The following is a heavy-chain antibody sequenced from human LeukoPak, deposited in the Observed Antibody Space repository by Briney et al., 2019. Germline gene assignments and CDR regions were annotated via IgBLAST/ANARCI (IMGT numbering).Heavy chain of an antibody. Sequence: GGSLRLSCAASGFTFSSYSMNWVRQAPGKGLEWVSSISSSSSYIYYADSVKGRFTISRDNAKNSLYLQMNSLRAEDTAVYYCARDRLEYSSSSDWFDPWGQGTLVTVSS. V-gene: IGHV3-21*01. J-gene: IGHJ5*02. CDR3: ARDRLEYSSSSDWFDP. D-gene: IGHD6-6*01. CDR2: ISSSSSYI. CDR1: GFTFSSYS.